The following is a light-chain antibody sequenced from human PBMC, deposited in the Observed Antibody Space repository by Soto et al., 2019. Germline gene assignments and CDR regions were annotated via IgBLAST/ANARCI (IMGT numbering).Light chain of an antibody. Sequence: SYELTQPPSVSVAPGETARISCGGNNVGSRSVHWYQQKPGQAPFLVIYYDSDRPSGIPEGFSGSNSGNTATLIISRVEAGDEADYYCQVWEATGDQVVFGGGTKLTVL. J-gene: IGLJ2*01. V-gene: IGLV3-21*01. CDR3: QVWEATGDQVV. CDR2: YDS. CDR1: NVGSRS.